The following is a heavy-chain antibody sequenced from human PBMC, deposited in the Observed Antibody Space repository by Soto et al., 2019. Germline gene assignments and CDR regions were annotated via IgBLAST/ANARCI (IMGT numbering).Heavy chain of an antibody. J-gene: IGHJ4*02. CDR1: GYTFTSYG. Sequence: QVQLVQSGAEVKKPGASVKVSCKASGYTFTSYGISWVRQAPGQGLEWMGGISAYNGNTKYAQKIQGRVTMPTDTPTSTADMQLRSLRSDDTAVYYCARDPGYGDYEIDYWGQGTLVTVSS. CDR3: ARDPGYGDYEIDY. CDR2: ISAYNGNT. V-gene: IGHV1-18*01. D-gene: IGHD4-17*01.